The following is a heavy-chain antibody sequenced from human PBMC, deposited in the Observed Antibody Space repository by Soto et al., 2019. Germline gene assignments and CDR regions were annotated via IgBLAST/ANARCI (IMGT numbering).Heavy chain of an antibody. CDR3: AREITGTREYYYGMDV. J-gene: IGHJ6*02. Sequence: ASVKVSCKASGYKFTTYFIHWVRQAPGQGLEWMGMIHPSGDTGYAQKLQGRVTMTTDTSTSTAYMELRSLRSDDTAVYYCAREITGTREYYYGMDVWGQGTTVTVSS. CDR1: GYKFTTYF. CDR2: IHPSGDT. D-gene: IGHD1-20*01. V-gene: IGHV1-46*01.